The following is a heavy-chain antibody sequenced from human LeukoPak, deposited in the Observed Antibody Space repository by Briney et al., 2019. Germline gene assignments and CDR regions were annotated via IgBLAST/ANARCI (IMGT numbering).Heavy chain of an antibody. D-gene: IGHD1-26*01. J-gene: IGHJ4*02. V-gene: IGHV3-7*01. Sequence: GGSLRLSCAASKFAFSTYWMSWVRQAPGKGLEWVANIKQDGSEKYYVDSVKGRFTISRDNAKNSLYLQMNSLRAEDTAVYYCARRRYSGSSQHFDYWGLGTLVTVSS. CDR3: ARRRYSGSSQHFDY. CDR1: KFAFSTYW. CDR2: IKQDGSEK.